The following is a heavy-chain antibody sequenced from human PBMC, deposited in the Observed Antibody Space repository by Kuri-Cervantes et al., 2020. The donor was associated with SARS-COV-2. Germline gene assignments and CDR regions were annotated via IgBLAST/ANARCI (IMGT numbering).Heavy chain of an antibody. CDR1: GYTFTSYA. CDR3: AGCSGGSCYSPNDAFDI. J-gene: IGHJ3*02. CDR2: INAGNGNT. V-gene: IGHV1-3*01. Sequence: ASVKVSCKASGYTFTSYAMHWVRQAPGQRLEWMGWINAGNGNTKYSQKFQGRVTITRDTSASTAYMELSSLRSEDTAVYYCAGCSGGSCYSPNDAFDIWGQGTMVTVSS. D-gene: IGHD2-15*01.